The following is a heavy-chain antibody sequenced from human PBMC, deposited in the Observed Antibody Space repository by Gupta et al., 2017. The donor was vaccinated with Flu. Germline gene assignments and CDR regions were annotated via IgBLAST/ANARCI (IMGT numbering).Heavy chain of an antibody. CDR1: GGSISSYY. D-gene: IGHD2-21*01. Sequence: QVQLQESGPGLVKPSETLSLTCTVSGGSISSYYWSWIRQPPGKGLEWIGYIYYSGSTNYNPSLKSRVTISVDTSKNQFSLKLSSVTAADTAVYYCARDEVRNSPAGYYYYGMDVWGQGTTVTVSS. CDR2: IYYSGST. J-gene: IGHJ6*02. CDR3: ARDEVRNSPAGYYYYGMDV. V-gene: IGHV4-59*01.